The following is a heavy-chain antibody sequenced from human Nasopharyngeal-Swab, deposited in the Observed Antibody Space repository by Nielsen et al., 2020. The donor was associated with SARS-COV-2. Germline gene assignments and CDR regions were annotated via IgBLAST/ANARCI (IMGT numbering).Heavy chain of an antibody. J-gene: IGHJ4*02. Sequence: GGSLRLSCASSGFTFISYAMSWVRQAPGKGLEWVSAISGSGGSIYYADSVKVLFTISRDNSKNTLYLQMNSLRAEDTAIYYCAKDIYSSGWYYFDYWGQGTLVTVSS. CDR2: ISGSGGSI. CDR1: GFTFISYA. CDR3: AKDIYSSGWYYFDY. D-gene: IGHD6-19*01. V-gene: IGHV3-23*01.